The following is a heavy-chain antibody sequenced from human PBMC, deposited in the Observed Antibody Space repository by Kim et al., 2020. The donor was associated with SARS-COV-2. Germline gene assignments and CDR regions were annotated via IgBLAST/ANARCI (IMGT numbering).Heavy chain of an antibody. V-gene: IGHV3-23*01. CDR3: AKHEGNIRSGFDY. J-gene: IGHJ4*02. D-gene: IGHD3-3*01. Sequence: SADSVKGRFTISRDNSKNTLYLQMNSLRAEDTAVYYCAKHEGNIRSGFDYWGQGTLVTVSS.